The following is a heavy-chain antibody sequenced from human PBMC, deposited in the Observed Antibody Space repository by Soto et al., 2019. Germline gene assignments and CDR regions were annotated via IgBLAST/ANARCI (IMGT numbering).Heavy chain of an antibody. J-gene: IGHJ5*02. CDR1: GFRFDGYA. Sequence: GGSLRLSCAVSGFRFDGYAMHWVRQAPGKGLEWVSGISWNSGIIGYADSVKGRFTISRDNSENTLYLQMNRLRVVDTAVYYCARGGHFGSGKSNWFDPWGQGTLVTVSS. CDR3: ARGGHFGSGKSNWFDP. V-gene: IGHV3-9*01. D-gene: IGHD3-10*01. CDR2: ISWNSGII.